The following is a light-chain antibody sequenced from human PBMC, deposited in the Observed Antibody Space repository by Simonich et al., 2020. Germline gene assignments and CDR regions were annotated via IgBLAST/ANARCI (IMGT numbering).Light chain of an antibody. CDR3: QQYYSTPPT. CDR1: QSVLYSSNNKNY. V-gene: IGKV4-1*01. CDR2: WAS. Sequence: IVMTQSPDSLAVSLGERATINCKSSQSVLYSSNNKNYLAWYQQKPGQPHKLLIYWASTRESGVPDRFSGSGSGTDFTLTISSLQAEDVAVYYCQQYYSTPPTFGQGTKVEIK. J-gene: IGKJ1*01.